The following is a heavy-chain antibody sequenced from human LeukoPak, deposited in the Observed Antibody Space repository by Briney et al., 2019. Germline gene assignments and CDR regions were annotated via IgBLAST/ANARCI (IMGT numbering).Heavy chain of an antibody. J-gene: IGHJ1*01. Sequence: SXKVSCKTSGFTFTTSAMQWVRQARGQRLEWIGWIVVGSGNTNYAQKFQERVTITRDMSTSTAYMELSSLRSEDTAVYYCAAINYYDSSGYEYFQHWGQGTLVTVSS. CDR3: AAINYYDSSGYEYFQH. D-gene: IGHD3-22*01. V-gene: IGHV1-58*02. CDR2: IVVGSGNT. CDR1: GFTFTTSA.